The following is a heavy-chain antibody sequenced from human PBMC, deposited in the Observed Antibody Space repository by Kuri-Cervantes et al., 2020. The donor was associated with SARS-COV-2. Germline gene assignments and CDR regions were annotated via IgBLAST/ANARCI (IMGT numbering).Heavy chain of an antibody. J-gene: IGHJ4*02. Sequence: SETLSLTCTVSGGSISSYYWSWMRQPPGKGLEWIGYIYYSGSTNYNPSLKSRVTMSIDTSKNQFSLKLSSVTAADTAVYYCARHFYGGNAIFQYWGQGTLVTVSS. CDR3: ARHFYGGNAIFQY. CDR1: GGSISSYY. D-gene: IGHD4-23*01. CDR2: IYYSGST. V-gene: IGHV4-59*08.